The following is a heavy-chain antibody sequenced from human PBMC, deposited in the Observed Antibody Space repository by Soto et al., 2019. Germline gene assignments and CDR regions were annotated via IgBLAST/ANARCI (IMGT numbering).Heavy chain of an antibody. CDR3: AKVQSWTTVNTGYFDY. Sequence: QVQLVESGGGVVQPGRSLRLSCAASGFTFSSYGMHWVRQAPGTGLEWVAVISYDGSNKYYADSVKGRFTISRDNSKNTLYLQMNSLRAEYTAVYYCAKVQSWTTVNTGYFDYWGQGTLVTVSS. CDR2: ISYDGSNK. J-gene: IGHJ4*02. V-gene: IGHV3-30*18. CDR1: GFTFSSYG. D-gene: IGHD4-17*01.